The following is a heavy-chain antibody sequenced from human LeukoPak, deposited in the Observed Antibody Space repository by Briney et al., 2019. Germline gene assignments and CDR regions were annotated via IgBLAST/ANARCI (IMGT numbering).Heavy chain of an antibody. D-gene: IGHD2-2*01. CDR1: GLTFSSYG. Sequence: PGRSLRLSCAASGLTFSSYGMHWVRQAPGKGLEWVAVISYDGSNKYYADSVKGRFTISRDNSKNTLYLQMNSLRAEDTAVYYCATRSRDFDYWGQGTLVTVSS. CDR3: ATRSRDFDY. V-gene: IGHV3-30*03. CDR2: ISYDGSNK. J-gene: IGHJ4*02.